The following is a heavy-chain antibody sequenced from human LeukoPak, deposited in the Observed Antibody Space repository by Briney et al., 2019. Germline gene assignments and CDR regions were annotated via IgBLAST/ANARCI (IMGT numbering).Heavy chain of an antibody. Sequence: PGGSLRLSCAASEFTFSTYNMHWVRQAPGKGLEWVSTISSNSDSYTYYTDSVKGRFTISRDNSKNTLHLQMNSLRAEDTAVYYCAKGPLYYYGSSGYYRPDAFDIWGQGTLVTVSS. CDR2: ISSNSDSYT. V-gene: IGHV3-23*01. D-gene: IGHD3-22*01. CDR1: EFTFSTYN. J-gene: IGHJ3*02. CDR3: AKGPLYYYGSSGYYRPDAFDI.